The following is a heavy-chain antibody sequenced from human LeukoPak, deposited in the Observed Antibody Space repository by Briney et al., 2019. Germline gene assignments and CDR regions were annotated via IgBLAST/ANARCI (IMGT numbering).Heavy chain of an antibody. CDR2: INPNSGT. Sequence: ASVKVSCKASGYTFTGYSMHWVRQAPGQGLEWMGWINPNSGTNYAQKFQGRVTMTRDTSSTTAYMELSRLRSDDTAVYYCARLGGMSGYCYSEVDYWGQGTLVTVSS. J-gene: IGHJ4*02. D-gene: IGHD3-22*01. CDR1: GYTFTGYS. CDR3: ARLGGMSGYCYSEVDY. V-gene: IGHV1-2*02.